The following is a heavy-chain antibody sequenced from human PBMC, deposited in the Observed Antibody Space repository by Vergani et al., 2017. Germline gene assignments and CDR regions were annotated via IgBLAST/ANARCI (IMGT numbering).Heavy chain of an antibody. V-gene: IGHV3-9*01. CDR3: AKDTNSMVRGVIIV. Sequence: EVQLLESGGGLVQPGRSLRLSCAASGFTFDDYAMHWVRQAPGKGLEWVSGISWNSGSIGYADSVKGRFTISRDNAKNSLYLQMNSLRAEDTALYYCAKDTNSMVRGVIIVWGQGTLVTVSS. CDR1: GFTFDDYA. CDR2: ISWNSGSI. J-gene: IGHJ4*02. D-gene: IGHD3-10*01.